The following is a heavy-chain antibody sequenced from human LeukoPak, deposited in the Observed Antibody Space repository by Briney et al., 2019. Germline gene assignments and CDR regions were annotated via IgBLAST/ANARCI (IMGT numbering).Heavy chain of an antibody. CDR3: ATTDILTGYYPDY. D-gene: IGHD3-9*01. Sequence: GESLKISCKGSGYSFTSYWIGWVRQMPWKGLEWMGIIYPGDSDTRYSPSFQGQVTISADKSISTAYLQWSSLKASDTAMYYCATTDILTGYYPDYWGQGTLVTVSS. J-gene: IGHJ4*02. CDR1: GYSFTSYW. V-gene: IGHV5-51*01. CDR2: IYPGDSDT.